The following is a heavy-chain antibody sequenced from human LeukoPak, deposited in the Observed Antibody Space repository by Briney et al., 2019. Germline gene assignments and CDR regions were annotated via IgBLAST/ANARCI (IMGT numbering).Heavy chain of an antibody. D-gene: IGHD5-18*01. Sequence: SETLSLTCTVSGDSISSYYWSWIRQPPGKGLEWIGHIYFSGSTNYNPSLKSRVTMLLDTSKNQFSLKLSSVTAADTAVYYCARGRGYSYGLKYWGQGTLVTVSS. CDR3: ARGRGYSYGLKY. CDR2: IYFSGST. V-gene: IGHV4-59*12. CDR1: GDSISSYY. J-gene: IGHJ4*02.